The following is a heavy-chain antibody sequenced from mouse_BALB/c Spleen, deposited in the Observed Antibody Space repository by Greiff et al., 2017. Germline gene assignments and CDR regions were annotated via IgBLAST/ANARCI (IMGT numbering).Heavy chain of an antibody. V-gene: IGHV3-2*02. Sequence: EVKLQESGPGLVKPSQSLSLTCTVTGYSITSDYAWNWIRQFPGNKLEWMGYISYSGSTSYNPSLKSRISITRDTSKNQFFLQLNSVTTEDTATYYCASIYYGNYWFAYWGQGTLVTVSA. CDR2: ISYSGST. CDR3: ASIYYGNYWFAY. CDR1: GYSITSDYA. J-gene: IGHJ3*01. D-gene: IGHD2-1*01.